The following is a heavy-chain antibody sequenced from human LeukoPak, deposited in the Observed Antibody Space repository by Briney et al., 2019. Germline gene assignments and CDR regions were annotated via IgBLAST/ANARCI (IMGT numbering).Heavy chain of an antibody. CDR1: GGSISSSNW. D-gene: IGHD6-19*01. J-gene: IGHJ4*02. CDR2: IYYSGST. CDR3: ASLRLVLGYYFDY. Sequence: PSETLSLTCAVSGGSISSSNWWSWVRQPPGKGLEWIGSIYYSGSTYYNPSLKSRVTISVDTSKNQFSLKLSSVTAADTAVYYCASLRLVLGYYFDYWGQGTLVTVSS. V-gene: IGHV4-39*01.